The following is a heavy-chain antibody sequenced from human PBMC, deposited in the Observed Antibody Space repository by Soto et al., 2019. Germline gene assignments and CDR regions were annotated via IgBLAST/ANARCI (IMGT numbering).Heavy chain of an antibody. D-gene: IGHD6-13*01. V-gene: IGHV1-46*01. CDR3: ARQHPDDAFDV. CDR2: ISPNRGST. Sequence: ASVKVSCKSSEYGLTRFSIHWVRQAPGQGLEWMGMISPNRGSTIDVQKFQGQVTISAAKSINTAYLQWTSLKASDTAVYYCARQHPDDAFDVWGQGTMVTVSS. CDR1: EYGLTRFS. J-gene: IGHJ3*01.